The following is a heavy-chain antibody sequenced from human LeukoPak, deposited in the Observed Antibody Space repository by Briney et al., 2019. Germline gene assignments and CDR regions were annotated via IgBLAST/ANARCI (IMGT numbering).Heavy chain of an antibody. J-gene: IGHJ4*02. Sequence: SETLSLTCTVSGGSISSYYWSWIRQPPGKGLEWIGYIYYSGSTNYNPSLKSRVTISVDTSKNQFSLKLSSVTAADTAVYYCARTGTYGDYAEYWGQGTLVTDSS. CDR3: ARTGTYGDYAEY. V-gene: IGHV4-59*01. D-gene: IGHD4-17*01. CDR1: GGSISSYY. CDR2: IYYSGST.